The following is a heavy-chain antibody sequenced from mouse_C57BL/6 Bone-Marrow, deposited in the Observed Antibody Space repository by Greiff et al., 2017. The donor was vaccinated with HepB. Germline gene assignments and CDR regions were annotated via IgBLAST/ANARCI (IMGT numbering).Heavy chain of an antibody. CDR2: IRNKANNHAT. CDR3: TRLWGYDDGSWFAY. V-gene: IGHV6-6*01. J-gene: IGHJ3*01. D-gene: IGHD2-2*01. Sequence: EVQLVESGGGLVQPGGSMKLSCAASGFTFSDAWMDWVRQSPEKGLEWVAEIRNKANNHATYYAESVKGRFTISRDDSKSSVYLQMNSLRAEDTGIYYCTRLWGYDDGSWFAYWGQGTLVTVSA. CDR1: GFTFSDAW.